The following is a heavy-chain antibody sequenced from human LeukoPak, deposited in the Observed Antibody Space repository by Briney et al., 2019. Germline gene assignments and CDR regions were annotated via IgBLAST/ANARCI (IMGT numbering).Heavy chain of an antibody. CDR1: GYTFTSYD. Sequence: ASVKVSCKASGYTFTSYDINWVRQATGQGLEWMGWMNPNSGNTGYAQKFQGRVTITRNTSISTAYMELSSLRSEDTAVYYCARGSGSYYNGAYYYMDVRGKGTTVTVSS. D-gene: IGHD3-10*01. CDR2: MNPNSGNT. J-gene: IGHJ6*03. V-gene: IGHV1-8*03. CDR3: ARGSGSYYNGAYYYMDV.